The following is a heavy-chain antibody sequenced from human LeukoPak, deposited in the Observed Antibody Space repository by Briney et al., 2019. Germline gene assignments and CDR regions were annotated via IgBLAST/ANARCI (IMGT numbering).Heavy chain of an antibody. Sequence: GASVKVSCKASGYTFTGYYMHWVRQAPGQGLEWMGWINPNSGGTNYPQKFQGRVTMTRDTSISTAYMELSRLRSDDTAVYYCARGAGATRSFYYYGMDVWGQGTTVTVSS. J-gene: IGHJ6*02. CDR3: ARGAGATRSFYYYGMDV. D-gene: IGHD1-26*01. CDR2: INPNSGGT. CDR1: GYTFTGYY. V-gene: IGHV1-2*02.